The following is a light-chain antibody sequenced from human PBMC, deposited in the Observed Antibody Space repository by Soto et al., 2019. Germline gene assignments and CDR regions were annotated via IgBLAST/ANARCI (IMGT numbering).Light chain of an antibody. Sequence: ENVLTQSPGTLSLSPGERATLSCRASQSVNSRFLAWYQQKPGQAPRLLIYGASSRPTGIPDRFSGSGSGTDFTLTISRLEPEDFAVYYCQQYGSSPPYTFGQGTKLEIK. V-gene: IGKV3-20*01. CDR1: QSVNSRF. CDR2: GAS. J-gene: IGKJ2*01. CDR3: QQYGSSPPYT.